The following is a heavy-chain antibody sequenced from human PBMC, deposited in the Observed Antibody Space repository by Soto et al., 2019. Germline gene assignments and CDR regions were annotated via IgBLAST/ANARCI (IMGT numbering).Heavy chain of an antibody. CDR1: GGSISSYY. CDR2: IYYSGST. V-gene: IGHV4-59*01. Sequence: PSETLSLTCTVSGGSISSYYWSWIRQPPGKGLEWIGYIYYSGSTNYNPSLKSRVTISVDTSKNQFSLKLSSVTAADTAVYYCARDNGGNSRFGYSWFDPWGQGTLVTVSS. CDR3: ARDNGGNSRFGYSWFDP. D-gene: IGHD2-21*02. J-gene: IGHJ5*02.